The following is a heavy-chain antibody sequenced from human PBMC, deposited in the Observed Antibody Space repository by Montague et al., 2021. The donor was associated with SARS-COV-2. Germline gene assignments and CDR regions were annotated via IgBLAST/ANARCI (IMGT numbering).Heavy chain of an antibody. D-gene: IGHD3-10*01. CDR3: GRTPGRGGMDV. V-gene: IGHV4-59*01. Sequence: SETLSLTCTVSGGSISGYYWSWIRQTPGKELEWIAYISYRGNTNYNPSLKSRVTISLEESKSQFSLKLSSVTAADTAVCFCGRTPGRGGMDVWGQGTTVTVS. CDR1: GGSISGYY. J-gene: IGHJ6*02. CDR2: ISYRGNT.